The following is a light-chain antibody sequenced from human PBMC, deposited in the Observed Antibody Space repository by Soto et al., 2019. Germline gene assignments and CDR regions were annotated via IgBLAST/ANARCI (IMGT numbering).Light chain of an antibody. J-gene: IGLJ3*02. CDR3: SSYAGSNSWL. V-gene: IGLV2-8*01. CDR1: SSDVGGYNY. Sequence: QSVLTQPPSASGSPGQSVTISCTGTSSDVGGYNYVSWYQQHPGRAPKLMISEVTKRPSGVPDRFSGSKSGNTASLTVSGLQAEDEGDYYCSSYAGSNSWLFGGGTKVTVL. CDR2: EVT.